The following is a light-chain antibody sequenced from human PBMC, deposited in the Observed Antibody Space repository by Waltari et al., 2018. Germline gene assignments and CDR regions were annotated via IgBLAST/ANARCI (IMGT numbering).Light chain of an antibody. V-gene: IGKV2-28*01. J-gene: IGKJ1*01. CDR2: LVS. CDR1: QSLLHSSGNTF. Sequence: DIVMTQSPLSLSVTPGEPASISCRSSQSLLHSSGNTFLVWYLQKPGQSPQLLIYLVSNRDSGVPDRFSGSGSGTDFTLKISRVEAEDVGVYFCMQARQTPWTFGQGTRVEIK. CDR3: MQARQTPWT.